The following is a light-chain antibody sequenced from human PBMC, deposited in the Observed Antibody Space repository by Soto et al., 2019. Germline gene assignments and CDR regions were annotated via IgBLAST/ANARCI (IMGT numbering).Light chain of an antibody. CDR3: QAWDTGIQV. J-gene: IGLJ2*01. CDR2: LNSDGSH. Sequence: QTVVTQSPSASASLGASVKLTCTLSSGHSHYAIAWHQQRPEEGLRYLMKLNSDGSHMKGDGIPDRFSVSSSGAERYLTISCLQSEDEADYYCQAWDTGIQVFGGGTKLTVL. V-gene: IGLV4-69*01. CDR1: SGHSHYA.